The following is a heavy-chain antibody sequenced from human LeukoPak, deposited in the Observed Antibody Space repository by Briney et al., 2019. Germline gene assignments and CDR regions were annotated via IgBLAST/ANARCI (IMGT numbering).Heavy chain of an antibody. D-gene: IGHD3-3*01. CDR3: ASANYDFWSGYYTGPFDY. V-gene: IGHV4-59*01. CDR2: ICDSGST. CDR1: GGSITDYY. Sequence: SETLSLTCAVSGGSITDYYWTWIRQPPGKGLEWIGNICDSGSTNYNPSLKSRVTISLDTSKNQFSLKLSSVTAADTAVYYCASANYDFWSGYYTGPFDYWGQGTLVTVSS. J-gene: IGHJ4*02.